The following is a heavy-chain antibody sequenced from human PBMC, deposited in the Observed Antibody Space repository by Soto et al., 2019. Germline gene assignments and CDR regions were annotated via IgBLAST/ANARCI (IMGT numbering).Heavy chain of an antibody. V-gene: IGHV1-46*01. J-gene: IGHJ4*02. CDR1: GYTFTSYY. CDR3: ARSEHGLFHSDY. D-gene: IGHD2-21*01. Sequence: GASVKVSCKASGYTFTSYYMHWVRQAPGQGLEWMGIINPSGGSTSYAQKFQGRVTMTRDTSTSTVYMELSSLRSEDTAVYDCARSEHGLFHSDYWGQGTLVTVSS. CDR2: INPSGGST.